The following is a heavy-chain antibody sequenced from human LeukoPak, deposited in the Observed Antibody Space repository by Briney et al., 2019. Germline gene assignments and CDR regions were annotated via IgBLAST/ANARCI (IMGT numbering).Heavy chain of an antibody. Sequence: AGGSLRLSCAASGFTFSSYSMNWVRQAPGKGLEWVSSISSSSSYIYYADSVKGRFTISRDNAKNSLYLQMNSLRAEDTAVYYCVGYCSGGSCYSLDYWGQGTLVTVSS. CDR3: VGYCSGGSCYSLDY. CDR1: GFTFSSYS. J-gene: IGHJ4*02. D-gene: IGHD2-15*01. CDR2: ISSSSSYI. V-gene: IGHV3-21*01.